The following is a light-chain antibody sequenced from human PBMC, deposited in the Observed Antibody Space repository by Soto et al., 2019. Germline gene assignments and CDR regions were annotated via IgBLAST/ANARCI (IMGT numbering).Light chain of an antibody. CDR3: QQYGSSPPST. V-gene: IGKV3-20*01. Sequence: ENVLTQSPGTRSWWPMGVATLSVTAIQSLSSSYLAWYQQKPGQAPRLLSYGASSRATGMPDRFSGSESGTDFTLPISRMEPEDLSVYSCQQYGSSPPSTVGRGTRLEIK. J-gene: IGKJ5*01. CDR2: GAS. CDR1: QSLSSSY.